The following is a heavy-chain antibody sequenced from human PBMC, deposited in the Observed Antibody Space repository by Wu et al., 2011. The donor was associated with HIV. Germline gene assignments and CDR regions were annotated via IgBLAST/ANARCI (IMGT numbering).Heavy chain of an antibody. Sequence: QAQLVQSGAEVREPGSSVKVSCKASGGTLRKYAFSWVRQAPGQGLEWMGGIVPVLGGSNYARKFQGRVTITADESRTTVHMELRSLRSDDSAVYYCARVHGYSSSWAIYYYYYMDVWAKGPRSPSP. V-gene: IGHV1-69*11. CDR1: GGTLRKYA. D-gene: IGHD6-13*01. CDR3: ARVHGYSSSWAIYYYYYMDV. CDR2: IVPVLGGS. J-gene: IGHJ6*03.